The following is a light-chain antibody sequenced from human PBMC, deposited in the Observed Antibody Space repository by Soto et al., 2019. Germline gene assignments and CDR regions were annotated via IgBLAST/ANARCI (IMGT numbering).Light chain of an antibody. CDR3: QQYNNWPRLT. V-gene: IGKV3-15*01. CDR1: QSVSNN. J-gene: IGKJ4*01. Sequence: EIVMTQSPATLSVSPGERVTLSCRASQSVSNNLALYQQKPGQAPRLLIYVASTRANGGPARFSGSGSGTEFTLTISSLQSEDFAVYYCQQYNNWPRLTFGGGTKWIS. CDR2: VAS.